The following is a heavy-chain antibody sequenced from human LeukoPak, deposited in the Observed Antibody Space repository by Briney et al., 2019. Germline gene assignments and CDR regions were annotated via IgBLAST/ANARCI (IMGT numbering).Heavy chain of an antibody. CDR3: ARDLGYSYGRNAFDI. Sequence: SETLSLTCAVYGGSFSGYYWSWIRQPPGKGLEWIGEINHSGSTNYNPSLKSRVTISVDTSKNQFSLKLSSVTAADTAVYYCARDLGYSYGRNAFDIWGQGTMVTVSS. D-gene: IGHD5-18*01. CDR2: INHSGST. CDR1: GGSFSGYY. V-gene: IGHV4-34*01. J-gene: IGHJ3*02.